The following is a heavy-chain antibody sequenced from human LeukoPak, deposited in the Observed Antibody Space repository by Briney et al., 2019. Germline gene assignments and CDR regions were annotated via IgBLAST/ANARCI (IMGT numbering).Heavy chain of an antibody. J-gene: IGHJ4*02. V-gene: IGHV1-18*01. CDR2: ISAYNGNT. CDR1: GYTFTSYG. Sequence: GASVKVSCKASGYTFTSYGISWVRQAPGQGLEWMGWISAYNGNTNYAQKLQGRVTMTTDTSTSTAYMELSSLRSEDTAVYYCATGPPRSSLLILRYFDSIHYWCQGTLVTVSS. D-gene: IGHD3-9*01. CDR3: ATGPPRSSLLILRYFDSIHY.